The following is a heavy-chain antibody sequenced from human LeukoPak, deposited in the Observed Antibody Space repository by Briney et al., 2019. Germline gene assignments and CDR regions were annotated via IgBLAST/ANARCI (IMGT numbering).Heavy chain of an antibody. CDR2: ISYDGSDK. J-gene: IGHJ4*02. Sequence: SGGSLRLSCSASGFIFSSYAMHWVRQAPGKGLEWVAVISYDGSDKYYADSVKGRFTISRDSSQNTLSLQMNSLRAEDTAVYYCARGRHYYDSSGYHFDYWGQGTLVTVSS. V-gene: IGHV3-30*04. D-gene: IGHD3-22*01. CDR3: ARGRHYYDSSGYHFDY. CDR1: GFIFSSYA.